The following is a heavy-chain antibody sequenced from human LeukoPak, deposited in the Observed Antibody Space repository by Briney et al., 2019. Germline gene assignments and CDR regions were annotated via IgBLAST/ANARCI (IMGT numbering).Heavy chain of an antibody. D-gene: IGHD3-10*01. V-gene: IGHV4-39*07. CDR2: IYYSGST. Sequence: SETLSLTCTVSGGSISSSSYYWGWIRQPPGKGLEWIGSIYYSGSTYYNPSLKSRVTISVDTSKNQFSLKLSSVTAADTAVYYCARISYYGSGGYYYYYYYMDVWGKGTTVTVSS. CDR1: GGSISSSSYY. J-gene: IGHJ6*03. CDR3: ARISYYGSGGYYYYYYYMDV.